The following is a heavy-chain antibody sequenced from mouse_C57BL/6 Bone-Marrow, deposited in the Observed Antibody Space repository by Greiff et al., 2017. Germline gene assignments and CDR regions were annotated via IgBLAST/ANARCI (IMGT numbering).Heavy chain of an antibody. V-gene: IGHV1-82*01. D-gene: IGHD2-3*01. CDR2: IYPGDGDT. J-gene: IGHJ1*03. CDR1: GYAFSSSW. Sequence: QVQLQQSGPELVKPGASVKISCKASGYAFSSSWMNWVKQRPGKGLEWIGRIYPGDGDTNYNGQFKGKATLTADKSSSTAYMQLSSLTSEDSAVYVCARSGDYDGYCGGYFDVWGTGTTVTVSS. CDR3: ARSGDYDGYCGGYFDV.